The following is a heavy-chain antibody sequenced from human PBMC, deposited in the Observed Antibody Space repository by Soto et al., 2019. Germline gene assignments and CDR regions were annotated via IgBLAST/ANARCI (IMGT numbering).Heavy chain of an antibody. D-gene: IGHD6-13*01. J-gene: IGHJ4*02. CDR3: ARDSAAAGPDY. CDR1: GFTFSSYG. Sequence: PGGSLRLSCAASGFTFSSYGMHWVRQAPGKGLEWVAVIWYDGSNKYYADSVKGRFTISRDNSKNTLYLQMNSLRAEDTAVYYCARDSAAAGPDYWGQGTLVTAPQ. CDR2: IWYDGSNK. V-gene: IGHV3-33*01.